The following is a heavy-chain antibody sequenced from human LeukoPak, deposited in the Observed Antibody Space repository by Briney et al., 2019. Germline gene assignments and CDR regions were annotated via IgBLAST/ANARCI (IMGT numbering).Heavy chain of an antibody. CDR1: GGSISNGDHY. CDR2: IYYSGST. D-gene: IGHD1-26*01. Sequence: PSETLSLTCTVSGGSISNGDHYWSWIRQHPGKGLEWIGHIYYSGSTYYNPSLKSRGIISVETSKNQFSLKLSSVTAADTAVYYCARGGGSYGFVLGAFDIWGQGTMVTVSS. CDR3: ARGGGSYGFVLGAFDI. V-gene: IGHV4-31*03. J-gene: IGHJ3*02.